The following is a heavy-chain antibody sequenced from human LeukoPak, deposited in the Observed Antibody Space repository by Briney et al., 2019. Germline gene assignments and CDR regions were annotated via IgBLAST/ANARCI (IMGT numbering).Heavy chain of an antibody. CDR3: ASSGQVPDIALAANY. J-gene: IGHJ4*02. CDR1: GYSFTSYW. Sequence: GESLKISCKGSGYSFTSYWIAWVRQMPGKGLEWMGIIYPGDSETRYSPSFQGQVTISADKSISTAYLQWSSLKASDTAMYYCASSGQVPDIALAANYWGQGTLVTVSS. V-gene: IGHV5-51*01. D-gene: IGHD6-19*01. CDR2: IYPGDSET.